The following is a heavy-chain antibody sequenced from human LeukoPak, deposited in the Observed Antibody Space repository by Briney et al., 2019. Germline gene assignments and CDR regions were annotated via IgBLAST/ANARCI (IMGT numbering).Heavy chain of an antibody. D-gene: IGHD3-22*01. CDR2: INHSGST. J-gene: IGHJ6*03. CDR3: ARGNNYYDSSGYYNYYYYYYMDV. V-gene: IGHV4-34*01. Sequence: SETLSLTCAVYGGSFSGYYWSWIRQPPGKGLEWIGEINHSGSTNYNPSPKSRVTISVDTSKNQFSLKLSSVTAADTAVYYCARGNNYYDSSGYYNYYYYYYMDVWGKGTTVTVSS. CDR1: GGSFSGYY.